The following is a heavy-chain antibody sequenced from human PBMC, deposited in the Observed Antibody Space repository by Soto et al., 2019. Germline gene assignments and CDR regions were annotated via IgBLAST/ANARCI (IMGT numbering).Heavy chain of an antibody. CDR1: GFTISGKKY. CDR2: LYDLDGS. Sequence: DVQLVESGGGLIQPGESLRLSCAAFGFTISGKKYVAWVRQAPGKELEWVSALYDLDGSFYAASVTGRFTTSSDSAKTTVYLQMNDLRPDDTAVYYCATWHEREHAYDVWGQGTPVTVSS. CDR3: ATWHEREHAYDV. D-gene: IGHD1-1*01. J-gene: IGHJ3*01. V-gene: IGHV3-53*01.